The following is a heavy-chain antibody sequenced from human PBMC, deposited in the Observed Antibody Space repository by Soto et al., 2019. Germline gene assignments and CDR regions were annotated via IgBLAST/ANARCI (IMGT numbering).Heavy chain of an antibody. CDR2: ISYDGSNK. D-gene: IGHD5-18*01. J-gene: IGHJ4*02. CDR1: GFTFSSYG. Sequence: GGSLRLSCAASGFTFSSYGMHWVRQAPGKGLEWVAVISYDGSNKYYADSVKGRFTISRDNSKNTLYLQMNSLRAEDTAVYYCAKDLGYSYGLFFDYWGQGTLVTVSS. V-gene: IGHV3-30*18. CDR3: AKDLGYSYGLFFDY.